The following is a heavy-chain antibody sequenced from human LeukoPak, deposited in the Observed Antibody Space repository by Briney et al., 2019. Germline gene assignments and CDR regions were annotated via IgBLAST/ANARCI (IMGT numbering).Heavy chain of an antibody. CDR2: IFPSGGEI. CDR1: GFTFSTFA. D-gene: IGHD6-13*01. V-gene: IGHV3-23*01. J-gene: IGHJ6*03. CDR3: TSTRYSSSWYGSYYYYMDV. Sequence: GGSLRLSCVASGFTFSTFAMIWVRQPPGKGLEWVSSIFPSGGEIHYADSVRGRFTISRDNSKSILSLQMNSLRAEDTAVYYCTSTRYSSSWYGSYYYYMDVWGKGTTVTVSS.